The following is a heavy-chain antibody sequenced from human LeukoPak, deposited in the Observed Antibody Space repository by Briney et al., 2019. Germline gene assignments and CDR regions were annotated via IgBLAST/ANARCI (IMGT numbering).Heavy chain of an antibody. CDR2: IYYSGGT. Sequence: SETLSLTCTVSGGSIRSRNYCWGWIRQPPGKGLEWIGNIYYSGGTYYNPSLKSRVTISVDTSKNQFSLKLSSVTAADTAVYYCARWGRGGSYLQYYFDYWGQGTLVTVSS. V-gene: IGHV4-39*07. CDR3: ARWGRGGSYLQYYFDY. J-gene: IGHJ4*02. CDR1: GGSIRSRNYC. D-gene: IGHD1-26*01.